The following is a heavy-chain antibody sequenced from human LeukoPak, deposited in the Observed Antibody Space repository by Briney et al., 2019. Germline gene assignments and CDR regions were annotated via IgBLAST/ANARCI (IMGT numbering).Heavy chain of an antibody. CDR3: ARVVSSWYVGYYYYMDV. CDR1: GDSISSGDYY. V-gene: IGHV4-61*02. Sequence: RPSETLSLTCTVSGDSISSGDYYWSWIRQPAGKGLEWIGRIYTSGSTNYNPSLKSRVTISVDTSKNQFSLKLSSVTAADTAVYYCARVVSSWYVGYYYYMDVWGKGTTVTVSS. J-gene: IGHJ6*03. CDR2: IYTSGST. D-gene: IGHD6-13*01.